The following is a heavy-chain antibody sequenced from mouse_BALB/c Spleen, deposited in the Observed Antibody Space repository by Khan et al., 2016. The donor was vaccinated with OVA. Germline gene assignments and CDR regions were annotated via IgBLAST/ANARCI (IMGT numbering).Heavy chain of an antibody. V-gene: IGHV2-6-4*01. CDR1: GFSLSRYN. CDR3: ARAYYRYDGYYAMDY. Sequence: VQLQESGPGLVAPSQSLSITCTVSGFSLSRYNIHWVRQPPGKGLDWLGMIWGGGGTDYNSTLKSRLSISKDNSKSQVFLKMNSLQTDDTAMYYCARAYYRYDGYYAMDYWGQGTSVIVSS. CDR2: IWGGGGT. J-gene: IGHJ4*01. D-gene: IGHD2-14*01.